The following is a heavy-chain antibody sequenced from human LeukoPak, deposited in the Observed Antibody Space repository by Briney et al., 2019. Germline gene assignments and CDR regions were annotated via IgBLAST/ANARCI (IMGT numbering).Heavy chain of an antibody. CDR1: VYTFSAYY. CDR2: INPTVGGT. D-gene: IGHD6-19*01. J-gene: IGHJ4*02. V-gene: IGHV1-2*06. Sequence: SVKVSCKASVYTFSAYYVHWVRQAPGQGLEWVGLINPTVGGTNYAQKFQGRITMTTDTSISAAFMELNRLKSADTAIYSCARDYSSAWYYDFWGQGTLVTVSS. CDR3: ARDYSSAWYYDF.